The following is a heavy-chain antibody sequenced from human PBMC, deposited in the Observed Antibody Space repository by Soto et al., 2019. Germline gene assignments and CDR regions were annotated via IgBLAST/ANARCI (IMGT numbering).Heavy chain of an antibody. V-gene: IGHV4-39*01. CDR3: ARPSRGYSGSRIDY. J-gene: IGHJ4*02. CDR2: FYYSGST. CDR1: VGSISSSSYY. Sequence: SETLSLTCTVSVGSISSSSYYWGWIRQPPGKGLEWIGSFYYSGSTYYNPSLKSRVTISVDTSKNQFSLKLSSVTAADTAVYYCARPSRGYSGSRIDYWGQGTLVTVSS. D-gene: IGHD1-26*01.